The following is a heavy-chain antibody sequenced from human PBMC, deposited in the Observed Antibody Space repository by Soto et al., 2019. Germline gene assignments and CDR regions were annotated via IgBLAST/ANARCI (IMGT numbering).Heavy chain of an antibody. CDR1: GGSFSGYY. V-gene: IGHV4-34*01. J-gene: IGHJ4*02. Sequence: SETLSLTCAVYGGSFSGYYWSWIRQPPGKGLEWIGEINHSGSTNYNPSLKSRVTISVDTSKNQFSLKLSSVTAADTAVYYCATLTTVIMTGDYWGQGTLVTVSS. CDR3: ATLTTVIMTGDY. CDR2: INHSGST. D-gene: IGHD4-17*01.